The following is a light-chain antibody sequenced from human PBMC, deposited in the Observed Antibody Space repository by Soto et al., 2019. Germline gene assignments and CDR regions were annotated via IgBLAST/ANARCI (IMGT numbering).Light chain of an antibody. J-gene: IGLJ2*01. CDR1: SGSIASNY. Sequence: NFMLTQPHSVSESPGKTVTFSCTPSSGSIASNYVQWYQQRPGSAPTTVIYEDNQRPSGVPDRFSGSIDSSSNSASLTISGLKTEDEADYYCQSYDSSNHGVFGGGTKLTVL. V-gene: IGLV6-57*04. CDR3: QSYDSSNHGV. CDR2: EDN.